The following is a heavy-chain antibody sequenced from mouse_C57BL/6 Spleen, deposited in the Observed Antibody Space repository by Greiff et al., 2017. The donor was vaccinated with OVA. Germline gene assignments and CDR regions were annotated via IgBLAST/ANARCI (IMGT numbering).Heavy chain of an antibody. Sequence: EVQLVESGPGLAKPSQTLSLTCSVTGYSITSDYWNWIRKFPGNKLEYMGYISYSGSTYYNPSLKSRISITRDTSKNQYYLQLNSVTTEDTATYYCARWGTTVVATGYYAMDYWGQGTSVTVSS. CDR3: ARWGTTVVATGYYAMDY. J-gene: IGHJ4*01. D-gene: IGHD1-1*01. V-gene: IGHV3-8*01. CDR1: GYSITSDY. CDR2: ISYSGST.